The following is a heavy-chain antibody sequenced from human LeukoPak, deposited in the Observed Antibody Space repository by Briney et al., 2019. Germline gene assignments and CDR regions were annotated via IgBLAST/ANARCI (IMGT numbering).Heavy chain of an antibody. CDR2: MNPNSGNT. Sequence: ASVKVSCKASGDTFTNYDINWVRQATGQGLEWMGWMNPNSGNTGYAQKFQGRVTMTRSTSISTAYMELSSLRFEDTAVYFCTRSVRNGHFDYWGQGTLVTVSS. CDR3: TRSVRNGHFDY. V-gene: IGHV1-8*01. CDR1: GDTFTNYD. D-gene: IGHD2-8*01. J-gene: IGHJ4*02.